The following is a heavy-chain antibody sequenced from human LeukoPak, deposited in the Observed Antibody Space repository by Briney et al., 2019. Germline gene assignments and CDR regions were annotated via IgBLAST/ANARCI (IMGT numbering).Heavy chain of an antibody. CDR3: ARDMLSYYYDSSGPRGDAFDI. Sequence: GGSLRLSCAASGFTVSSNYMSWVRQAPGKGLEWVSVIYSGGSTYYADSVEGRFTISRDNSKNTLYLQMNSLRAEDTAVYYCARDMLSYYYDSSGPRGDAFDIWGQGTMVTVSS. J-gene: IGHJ3*02. D-gene: IGHD3-22*01. CDR1: GFTVSSNY. CDR2: IYSGGST. V-gene: IGHV3-66*01.